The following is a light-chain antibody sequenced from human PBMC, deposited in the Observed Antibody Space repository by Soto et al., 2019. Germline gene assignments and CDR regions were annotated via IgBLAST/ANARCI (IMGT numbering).Light chain of an antibody. Sequence: DIQMTQSPTSLSASVGDRVTLTCRASQGISNYLAWYQQKPGKVPKLLIYAASTLQSGVPSRFSGSGSGTDFTLTISRLQPEDVATYYCQNYDSAPSWTFGQGTKVEIK. J-gene: IGKJ1*01. CDR2: AAS. CDR1: QGISNY. CDR3: QNYDSAPSWT. V-gene: IGKV1-27*01.